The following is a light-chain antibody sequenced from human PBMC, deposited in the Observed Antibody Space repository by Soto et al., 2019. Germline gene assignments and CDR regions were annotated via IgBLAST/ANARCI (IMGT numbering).Light chain of an antibody. CDR1: SSNIGSNT. V-gene: IGLV1-44*01. J-gene: IGLJ2*01. CDR3: AAWDDSLNGDVV. CDR2: SNN. Sequence: QSVLTQPPSASGTPGQRVTISCSGSSSNIGSNTVNWYQQLPGTAPKLLIYSNNQRPSGVPDRFSGSKSDTSASLAISGLQSEDEADYYCAAWDDSLNGDVVFGGGTKVTVL.